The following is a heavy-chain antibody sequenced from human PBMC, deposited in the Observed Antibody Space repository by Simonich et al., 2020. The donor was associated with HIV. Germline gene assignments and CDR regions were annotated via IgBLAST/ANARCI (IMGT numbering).Heavy chain of an antibody. V-gene: IGHV4-34*01. Sequence: QVQLQQWGAGLLKPSETLSLTCAVYGGSFSGYYWSWIRQPPGRGREWIGEINHSGSTNYNPALKSRVTISVDTSKNQFSLKLSSVTAADTAVYYCARRHHTTVTTPYFDYWGQGTLVTVSS. J-gene: IGHJ4*02. CDR3: ARRHHTTVTTPYFDY. CDR1: GGSFSGYY. CDR2: INHSGST. D-gene: IGHD4-17*01.